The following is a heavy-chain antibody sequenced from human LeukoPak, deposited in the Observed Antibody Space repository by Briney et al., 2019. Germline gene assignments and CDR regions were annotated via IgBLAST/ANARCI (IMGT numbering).Heavy chain of an antibody. V-gene: IGHV3-30*18. CDR2: ISYAGSNK. CDR1: GFTFSSYG. Sequence: GRSLRLSCAASGFTFSSYGMHWVRQAPGKGLEWVAVISYAGSNKYYADSVKGRFTISRDNSKNTLYLQMNSLRAEDTAVYYCAKEATVTEGREKYYYGMDVWGKGTTVTVSS. J-gene: IGHJ6*04. CDR3: AKEATVTEGREKYYYGMDV. D-gene: IGHD4-17*01.